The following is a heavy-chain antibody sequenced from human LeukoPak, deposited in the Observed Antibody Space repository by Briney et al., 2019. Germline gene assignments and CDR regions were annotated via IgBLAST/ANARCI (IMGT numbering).Heavy chain of an antibody. CDR2: ISAEGDIQ. J-gene: IGHJ4*02. CDR3: TRDMIRGVPDYIDY. V-gene: IGHV3-30-3*01. Sequence: GGSLRLSCAATGFRFSSYDMHWVRQAPGKGVEWVAAISAEGDIQIYLDSVMGRFTISRDNSKSTLYLQMNSLRIEDTGFYYCTRDMIRGVPDYIDYWGQGTLVTVSS. CDR1: GFRFSSYD. D-gene: IGHD3-10*01.